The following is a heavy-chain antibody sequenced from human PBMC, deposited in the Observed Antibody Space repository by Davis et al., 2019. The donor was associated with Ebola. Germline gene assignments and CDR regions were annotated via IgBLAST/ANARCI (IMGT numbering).Heavy chain of an antibody. CDR1: GFIFSNYR. J-gene: IGHJ5*02. Sequence: HTGGSLRLSCEAAGFIFSNYRMHWVRQDPGTGLLWVSRIKNDGSSTNYADSVKGRFTISRDNAKNTLYVQMNSLRAEDTAVYYCARGNRYCSGDTCANWLDPWGQGTLVTVSS. V-gene: IGHV3-74*01. CDR3: ARGNRYCSGDTCANWLDP. CDR2: IKNDGSST. D-gene: IGHD2-15*01.